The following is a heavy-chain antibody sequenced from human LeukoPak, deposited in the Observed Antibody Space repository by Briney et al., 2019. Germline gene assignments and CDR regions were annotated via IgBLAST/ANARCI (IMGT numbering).Heavy chain of an antibody. D-gene: IGHD6-19*01. CDR2: IHHSGSN. Sequence: SETLSLTCTVSGGTFSSYYWNWFRQPPGKGLEWIGCIHHSGSNKYNPSLARRVTISVDTSKNQLSLRMSSVTAAETAGYCCARWDSSGWAFDYWGQGTLVTVSS. V-gene: IGHV4-59*08. CDR1: GGTFSSYY. J-gene: IGHJ4*02. CDR3: ARWDSSGWAFDY.